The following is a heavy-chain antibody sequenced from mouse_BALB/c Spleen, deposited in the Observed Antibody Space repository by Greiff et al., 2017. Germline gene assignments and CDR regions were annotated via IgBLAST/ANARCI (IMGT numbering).Heavy chain of an antibody. Sequence: VQLQQSGAELVRSGASVKLSCTASGFNIKDYYMHWVQQRPEQGLEWIGWIDPENGDTEYAPKFQGKATMTADTSSNTAYLQLSSLTSEDTAVYYCNAGSYYYGSSYSFAYWGQGTLVTVSA. CDR1: GFNIKDYY. V-gene: IGHV14-4*02. J-gene: IGHJ3*01. CDR3: NAGSYYYGSSYSFAY. D-gene: IGHD1-1*01. CDR2: IDPENGDT.